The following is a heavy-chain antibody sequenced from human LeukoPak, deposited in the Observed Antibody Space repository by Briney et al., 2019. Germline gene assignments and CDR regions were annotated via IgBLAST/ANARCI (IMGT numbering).Heavy chain of an antibody. D-gene: IGHD3-22*01. V-gene: IGHV1-69*15. CDR2: IIPIFGTA. Sequence: ASVKVSCKASGGTYSSNAISWVRQAPGQWLEWMGRIIPIFGTANYAQKFQGRVTITADESTSTAYMELSSLRSEDTAVYYCARDSGYYDSSGYYPYAYWGQGTLVTVSS. CDR3: ARDSGYYDSSGYYPYAY. J-gene: IGHJ4*02. CDR1: GGTYSSNA.